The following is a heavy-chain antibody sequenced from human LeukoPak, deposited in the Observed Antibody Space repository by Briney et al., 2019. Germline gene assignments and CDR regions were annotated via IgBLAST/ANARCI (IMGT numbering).Heavy chain of an antibody. CDR1: GFSLSVYA. D-gene: IGHD3-10*01. CDR2: ISNNVDRT. J-gene: IGHJ6*03. Sequence: GGSLRLSCAASGFSLSVYAISWVRQAPGKGLEWVSSISNNVDRTYNADSVKGRFTISRDNSKDTLYLQMNSLTVEDTAIYYCAKFAGDGSGTYWVAYMDVWGKGTTVTVSS. V-gene: IGHV3-23*01. CDR3: AKFAGDGSGTYWVAYMDV.